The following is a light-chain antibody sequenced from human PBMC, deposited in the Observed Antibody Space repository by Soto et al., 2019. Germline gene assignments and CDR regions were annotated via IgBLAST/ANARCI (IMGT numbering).Light chain of an antibody. CDR1: QSISSW. V-gene: IGKV1-5*01. Sequence: DIQMTQSPSTLSASVGDRVTITCRASQSISSWLAWYQQKPGKAPKLLIYDASSLKSGVPSRFSGSGSGTEFTLTISSLQPDDFATYYCQKYNSYSWTFGQWTKVEIK. J-gene: IGKJ1*01. CDR3: QKYNSYSWT. CDR2: DAS.